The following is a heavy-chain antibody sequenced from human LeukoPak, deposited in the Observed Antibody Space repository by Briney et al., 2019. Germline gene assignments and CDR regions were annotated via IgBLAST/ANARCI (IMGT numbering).Heavy chain of an antibody. J-gene: IGHJ4*02. D-gene: IGHD3-10*01. CDR2: ISPNSDNI. CDR1: GFSFRDRY. CDR3: ATRRFGELTY. V-gene: IGHV3-11*04. Sequence: GGSLRLSCAATGFSFRDRYMSWIRQAPGKGMEWVAYISPNSDNIHYADSVKGRFTISRDNAKNSLFLQVNSLRAEDTAVYYCATRRFGELTYWGQGTLVTVSS.